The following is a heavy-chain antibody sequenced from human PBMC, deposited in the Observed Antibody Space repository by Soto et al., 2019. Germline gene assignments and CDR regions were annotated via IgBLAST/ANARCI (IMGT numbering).Heavy chain of an antibody. CDR2: VFYSGST. Sequence: SETLSLTCTVSGGSVRSGRYYWSWIRQPPGKGLEWIGYVFYSGSTRYNPSLNSRVTISVDTSKNQFSLKLTSVTAADTAMYYCARVPLPSVPVADVYYFDYWGQGTLVTVSS. CDR1: GGSVRSGRYY. D-gene: IGHD6-19*01. V-gene: IGHV4-61*01. J-gene: IGHJ4*02. CDR3: ARVPLPSVPVADVYYFDY.